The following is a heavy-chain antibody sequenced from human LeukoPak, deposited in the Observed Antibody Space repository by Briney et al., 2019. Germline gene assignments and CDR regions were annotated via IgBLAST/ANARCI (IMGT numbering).Heavy chain of an antibody. V-gene: IGHV4-4*07. CDR3: AKGPSGSYGFDY. CDR2: ISRSGSA. J-gene: IGHJ4*02. CDR1: GGSISGSY. D-gene: IGHD6-19*01. Sequence: PSETLSLTCTVSGGSISGSYWSWLRQPAGKGLEWIGRISRSGSANYNPSLKSRVTMSIDTSKNQFSLKLSTVTAADTAVYYCAKGPSGSYGFDYWGPGTQATVSS.